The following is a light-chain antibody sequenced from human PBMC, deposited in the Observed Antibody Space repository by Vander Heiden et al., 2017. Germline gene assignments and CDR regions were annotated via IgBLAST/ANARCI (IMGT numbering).Light chain of an antibody. Sequence: QSALTQPAPFPGSPGQATTISRTGTSSDVGGYNYVSWYQQHPGKAPKLMVFDVSNRPSGVSNRFSGSKSGDTASLTISGLQADDEADYYCSSYRSSSSTPYVFGTGTKVTVL. CDR3: SSYRSSSSTPYV. CDR1: SSDVGGYNY. J-gene: IGLJ1*01. V-gene: IGLV2-14*03. CDR2: DVS.